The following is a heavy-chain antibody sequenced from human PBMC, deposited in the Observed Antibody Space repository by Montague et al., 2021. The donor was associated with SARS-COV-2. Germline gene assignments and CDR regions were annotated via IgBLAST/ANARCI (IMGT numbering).Heavy chain of an antibody. CDR1: GFTFSRYW. D-gene: IGHD2-21*02. Sequence: SLRLSCAASGFTFSRYWVHWVRQVPGKGLPWVSRINIDGSRTTYTDSVKGRFTISRDNAKNTLFLQMNGLRADDTAVYYCTRSGDGVYYGMDVWGQGATVTVSS. V-gene: IGHV3-74*03. J-gene: IGHJ6*02. CDR2: INIDGSRT. CDR3: TRSGDGVYYGMDV.